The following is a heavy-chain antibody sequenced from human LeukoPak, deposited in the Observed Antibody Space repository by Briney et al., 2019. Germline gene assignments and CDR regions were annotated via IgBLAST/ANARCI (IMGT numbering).Heavy chain of an antibody. CDR2: ISGSGAST. CDR3: ANAHYYDSSGYCSYYFDY. J-gene: IGHJ4*02. CDR1: GFTFSSYA. D-gene: IGHD3-22*01. V-gene: IGHV3-23*01. Sequence: QTGGSLRLSCAASGFTFSSYAMSWVRQAPGKGLEYVSAISGSGASTYYADSVKGRFTISRDNSKNTLYLQMNSLRAEDTAVYYCANAHYYDSSGYCSYYFDYWGQGTLVTVSS.